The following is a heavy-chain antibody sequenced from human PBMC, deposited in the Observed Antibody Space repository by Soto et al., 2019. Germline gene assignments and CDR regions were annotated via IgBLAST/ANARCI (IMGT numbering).Heavy chain of an antibody. CDR2: ISSSSSTI. Sequence: GGSLRLSCAASGFTFSSYSMNWVRQAPGKGLEWVSYISSSSSTIYYADSVKGRFTISRDNAKNSLYLQMNSLRAEDTAVYYCARDNRSYGSFDNGDQGTLATVPS. CDR3: ARDNRSYGSFDN. J-gene: IGHJ4*03. V-gene: IGHV3-48*01. D-gene: IGHD1-26*01. CDR1: GFTFSSYS.